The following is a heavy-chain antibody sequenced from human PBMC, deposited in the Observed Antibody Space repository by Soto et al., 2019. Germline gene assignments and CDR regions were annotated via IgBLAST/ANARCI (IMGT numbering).Heavy chain of an antibody. D-gene: IGHD1-26*01. J-gene: IGHJ3*02. Sequence: SVKVSCKASGGTFSSYAISWVRQAPGQGLEWMGGIIPIFGTANYAQKFQGRVTITADESTSTAYMELSSLRSEDTAVYYCVFRKSGSYSYAFDIWGQGXMVTV. CDR1: GGTFSSYA. V-gene: IGHV1-69*13. CDR3: VFRKSGSYSYAFDI. CDR2: IIPIFGTA.